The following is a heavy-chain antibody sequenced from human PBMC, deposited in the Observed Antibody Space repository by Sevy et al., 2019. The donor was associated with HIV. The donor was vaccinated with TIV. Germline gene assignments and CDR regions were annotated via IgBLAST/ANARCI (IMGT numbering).Heavy chain of an antibody. V-gene: IGHV3-21*01. Sequence: GGSLRLSCAASGFTFSSYSMNWVRQAPGKGLEWVSSISSSSSYIYYADSVKGRFTISRDNATNSLYLQMNSLRAEDTAVYYCARDPLNWNPGVGFYYGLDVWGQGTTVTVSS. J-gene: IGHJ6*02. D-gene: IGHD1-20*01. CDR2: ISSSSSYI. CDR3: ARDPLNWNPGVGFYYGLDV. CDR1: GFTFSSYS.